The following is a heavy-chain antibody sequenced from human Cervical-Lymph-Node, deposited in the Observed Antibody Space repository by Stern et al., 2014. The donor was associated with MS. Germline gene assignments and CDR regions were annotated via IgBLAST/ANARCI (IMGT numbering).Heavy chain of an antibody. CDR3: AKDLGGNAFDY. Sequence: VQLVESGGGVVQPGRSLRLSCEASGFTFSDYGIHWVRQAPGKGLAWVAVISYDGAHKYYTDSVKGRVTISRDNSKNTVFLQMKNLRSEDTAIYYCAKDLGGNAFDYWGQGTRVTVTS. V-gene: IGHV3-30*18. J-gene: IGHJ4*02. CDR2: ISYDGAHK. D-gene: IGHD4-23*01. CDR1: GFTFSDYG.